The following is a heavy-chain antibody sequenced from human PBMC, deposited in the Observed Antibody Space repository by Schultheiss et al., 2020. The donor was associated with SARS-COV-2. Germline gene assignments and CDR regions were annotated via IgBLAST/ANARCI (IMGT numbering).Heavy chain of an antibody. D-gene: IGHD1-7*01. CDR1: GGSISSYY. CDR2: IYYSGST. V-gene: IGHV4-59*08. J-gene: IGHJ1*01. Sequence: SETLSLTCTVSGGSISSYYWSWIRQPPGKGLEWIGYIYYSGSTYYNPSLKSRVTISVDTSKNQFSLKLRSETAADTAVYYCARVTSGTTFQHWGQGTLVTVSS. CDR3: ARVTSGTTFQH.